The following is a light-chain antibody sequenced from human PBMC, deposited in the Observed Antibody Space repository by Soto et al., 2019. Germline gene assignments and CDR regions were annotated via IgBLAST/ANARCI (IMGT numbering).Light chain of an antibody. CDR2: GNS. V-gene: IGLV1-40*01. J-gene: IGLJ2*01. CDR1: SSNIGAGYD. CDR3: QSYDSRRQVV. Sequence: QSALTQPPSVSGAPGQRVTISCTGSSSNIGAGYDVHWYQQLPGTAPKLLIYGNSNRPSGVPDRFSGSKSGTSASLAITGLQAEDEADYYCQSYDSRRQVVFGGGTKLTVL.